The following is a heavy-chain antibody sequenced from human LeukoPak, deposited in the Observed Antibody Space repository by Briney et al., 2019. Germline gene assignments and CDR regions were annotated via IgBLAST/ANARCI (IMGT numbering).Heavy chain of an antibody. CDR1: GFTFSSYS. V-gene: IGHV3-48*02. J-gene: IGHJ6*02. Sequence: PGGSLRLSCAASGFTFSSYSMNWVRQAPGKGLEWVSYISSSSSTIYYADSVKGRFTISRDNAKNSLYLQMNSLRDEDTAVYYCARVNDFWSGYVEGFVWGQGTTVTVSS. D-gene: IGHD3-3*01. CDR2: ISSSSSTI. CDR3: ARVNDFWSGYVEGFV.